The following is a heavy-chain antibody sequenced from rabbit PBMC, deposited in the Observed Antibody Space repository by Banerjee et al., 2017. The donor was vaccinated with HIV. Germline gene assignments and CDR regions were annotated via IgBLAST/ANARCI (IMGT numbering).Heavy chain of an antibody. Sequence: EESGGDLVKPEGSLTLTCTASGFSFSSSYWICWVRQAPGKGLEWIACIYAGSGGSTYYATWAKGRFTISKTSSTTVTLQMTSLTAADTATYFCARDLGGESSLDFNFWGQGTLVTVS. CDR3: ARDLGGESSLDFNF. V-gene: IGHV1S45*01. J-gene: IGHJ4*01. CDR2: IYAGSGGST. CDR1: GFSFSSSYW. D-gene: IGHD5-1*01.